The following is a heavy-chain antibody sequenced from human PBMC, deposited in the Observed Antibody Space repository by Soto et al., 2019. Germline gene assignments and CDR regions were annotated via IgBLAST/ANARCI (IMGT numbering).Heavy chain of an antibody. CDR2: IIPLFGTA. CDR1: GGTFSRYA. J-gene: IGHJ4*01. CDR3: ARGVHLDSGGYYYFY. Sequence: SVKVSCKASGGTFSRYAISWVRQAPGQGLEWMGGIIPLFGTANYAQRFQGRVRITADESTTTAYMELRGLRSEDTAVYYCARGVHLDSGGYYYFYWRHGTLATVSS. V-gene: IGHV1-69*13. D-gene: IGHD3-22*01.